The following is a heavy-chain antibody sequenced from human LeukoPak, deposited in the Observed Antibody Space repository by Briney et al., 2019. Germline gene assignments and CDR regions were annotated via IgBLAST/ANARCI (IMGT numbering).Heavy chain of an antibody. CDR1: GGSFSSGTY. D-gene: IGHD3-10*01. CDR2: IYASGSS. V-gene: IGHV4-61*02. CDR3: ATNVGFGEFADS. J-gene: IGHJ4*02. Sequence: SQTLSLTCTVSGGSFSSGTYWSWLRQSAGKGLQWIGRIYASGSSSYNPSLNSLVTISLDTSENQFSLMLRSVTAADTAVYYCATNVGFGEFADSWGQGTLVTVSS.